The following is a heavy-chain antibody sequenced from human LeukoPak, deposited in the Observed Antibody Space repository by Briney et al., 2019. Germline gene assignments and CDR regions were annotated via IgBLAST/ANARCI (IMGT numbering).Heavy chain of an antibody. V-gene: IGHV1-69*13. J-gene: IGHJ4*02. CDR1: GGTFSSYA. Sequence: GASVKVSCKASGGTFSSYAISWVRQAPGQGLEWMGGIIPIFGTANYTQKFQGRVTITADEPTSTAYMELSSLRSEDTAVYYCASRVGTTWIQLWLPLDYWGQGTLVTVSS. D-gene: IGHD5-18*01. CDR2: IIPIFGTA. CDR3: ASRVGTTWIQLWLPLDY.